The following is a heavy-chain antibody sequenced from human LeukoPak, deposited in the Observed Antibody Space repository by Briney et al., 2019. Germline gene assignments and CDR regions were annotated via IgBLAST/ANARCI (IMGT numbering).Heavy chain of an antibody. V-gene: IGHV4-34*01. J-gene: IGHJ4*02. CDR2: INHSGST. Sequence: SETLSLTCAVYGGSFSGYYWSWIRQPPGKGREWIGEINHSGSTNYNPSLKSRVTISVDTSKNQFSLKLSSVTAADTAVYYCARDGDYETVYFDYWGQGTLVTVSS. D-gene: IGHD4-17*01. CDR1: GGSFSGYY. CDR3: ARDGDYETVYFDY.